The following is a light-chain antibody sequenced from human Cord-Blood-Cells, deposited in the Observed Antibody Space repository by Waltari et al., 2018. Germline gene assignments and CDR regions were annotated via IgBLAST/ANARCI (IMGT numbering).Light chain of an antibody. V-gene: IGKV3-11*01. CDR3: QQRSNWYT. CDR2: CAS. Sequence: IVLTQSPATLSFSPGERATLSCRASQSVSSYLAWYQQKPGQAPRLLIYCASNRATGIPARFSGSGSETDFTLTISSLEPEDFAVYYCQQRSNWYTFGQGTKLEIK. J-gene: IGKJ2*01. CDR1: QSVSSY.